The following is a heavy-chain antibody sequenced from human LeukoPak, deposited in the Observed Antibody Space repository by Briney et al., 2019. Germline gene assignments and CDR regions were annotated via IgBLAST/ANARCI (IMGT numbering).Heavy chain of an antibody. D-gene: IGHD3-10*01. CDR3: ASQGGLLWFGEFSGGMDV. CDR1: GFTFSSYA. CDR2: ISYDGSNK. V-gene: IGHV3-30-3*01. Sequence: GGSLRLSCAASGFTFSSYAMNWVRQAPGKGLEWVAFISYDGSNKYYADSVKGRFTISRDNSKNTLYLQMNSLRAEDTAVYYCASQGGLLWFGEFSGGMDVWGQGTTVTVSS. J-gene: IGHJ6*02.